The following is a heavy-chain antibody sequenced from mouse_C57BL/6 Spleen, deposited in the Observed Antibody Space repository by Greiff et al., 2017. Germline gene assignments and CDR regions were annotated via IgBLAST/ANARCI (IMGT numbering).Heavy chain of an antibody. Sequence: EVQLQQSGPELVKPGASVKISCKASGYTFTDYYMNWVKQSHGKSLEWIGDINPDNGGTSYKQKFKGKATLTVDKSSSTAYMELRSLTSEDSAVYYCARGLLPSMDYWGKGTSVTVSS. D-gene: IGHD1-1*01. V-gene: IGHV1-26*01. CDR1: GYTFTDYY. CDR2: INPDNGGT. CDR3: ARGLLPSMDY. J-gene: IGHJ4*01.